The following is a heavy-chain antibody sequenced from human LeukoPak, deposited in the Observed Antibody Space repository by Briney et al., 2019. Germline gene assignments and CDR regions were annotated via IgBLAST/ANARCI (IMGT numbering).Heavy chain of an antibody. CDR1: GFTFSSYA. V-gene: IGHV3-23*01. CDR3: AKSTGYSTTGRDFDS. CDR2: ISGGGATT. D-gene: IGHD6-13*01. J-gene: IGHJ4*02. Sequence: GVSLRLSCAASGFTFSSYAMSWVRQAPGKGLEWVPDISGGGATTFYADSVKGRFTISRDNSKNTLYLQLSSLRAEDTAVYYCAKSTGYSTTGRDFDSWGRGTLVTVSS.